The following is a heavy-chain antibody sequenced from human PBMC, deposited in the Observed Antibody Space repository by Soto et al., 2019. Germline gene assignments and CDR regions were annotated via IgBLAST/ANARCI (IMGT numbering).Heavy chain of an antibody. V-gene: IGHV4-34*01. CDR3: ARGLPYCTSGFCYDYFDY. CDR2: INHSGST. D-gene: IGHD2-8*01. Sequence: SETLSLTCAVYGGSFSGYYWSWIRQPSGKGLEWIGKINHSGSTNYNPSLKSRVTISVDTSKNQFSLKLNSVTAAHTAVYHCARGLPYCTSGFCYDYFDYWGQGPLVTVS. CDR1: GGSFSGYY. J-gene: IGHJ4*02.